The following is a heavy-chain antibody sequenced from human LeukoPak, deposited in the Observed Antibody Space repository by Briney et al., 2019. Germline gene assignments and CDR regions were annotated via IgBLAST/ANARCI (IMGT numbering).Heavy chain of an antibody. Sequence: SETLSLTCTVSGGSISSSDYYWGWIRQPPGKGLEWIGSIFYSGSTYYNPSLKSRVTISVDKSKNQFSLKLSSVTAADTAVYYCARVVVVVATPVKYFDYWGQGTLVTVSS. V-gene: IGHV4-39*07. D-gene: IGHD2-15*01. CDR3: ARVVVVVATPVKYFDY. J-gene: IGHJ4*02. CDR2: IFYSGST. CDR1: GGSISSSDYY.